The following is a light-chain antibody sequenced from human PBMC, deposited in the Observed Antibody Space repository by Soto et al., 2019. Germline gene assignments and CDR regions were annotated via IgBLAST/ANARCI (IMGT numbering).Light chain of an antibody. J-gene: IGLJ2*01. CDR1: SSDVGSYNL. Sequence: QSALTQPASVSGSPGQSITISCTGTSSDVGSYNLVSWYHQHPGKAPKLMICEVSKRPSGVSNRFSGSKSGNTASLTISGLQAEDEADYCCYSYARNSTGVFGGGTQLTVL. CDR3: YSYARNSTGV. V-gene: IGLV2-23*02. CDR2: EVS.